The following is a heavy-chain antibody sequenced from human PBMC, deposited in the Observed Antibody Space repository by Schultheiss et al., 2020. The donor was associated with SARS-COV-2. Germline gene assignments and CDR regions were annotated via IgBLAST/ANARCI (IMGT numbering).Heavy chain of an antibody. J-gene: IGHJ4*02. CDR2: INHSGST. V-gene: IGHV4-34*09. D-gene: IGHD3-22*01. CDR3: ARVGYYYDSSGYYPYYFDY. Sequence: SQTLSLTCAVYGGSFSGYCWTWIRQPPGKGLEWIGEINHSGSTNYNPSLKSRVTISVDTSKNQFSLKLSSVTAADTAVYYCARVGYYYDSSGYYPYYFDYWGQGTLVTVSS. CDR1: GGSFSGYC.